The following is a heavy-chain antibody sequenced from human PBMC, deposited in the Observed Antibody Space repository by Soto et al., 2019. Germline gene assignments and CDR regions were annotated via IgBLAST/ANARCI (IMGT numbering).Heavy chain of an antibody. J-gene: IGHJ5*01. CDR3: ANAAYSTSWYDF. V-gene: IGHV1-46*01. D-gene: IGHD6-13*01. CDR1: KYTFTYSQ. CDR2: INPSGGST. Sequence: SEKVSSKSSKYTFTYSQIHGVLHTTGQGLEWMGLINPSGGSTSYPQKFQGRVTLTRDTSTSTVYMELSSLRSEDTAVYYCANAAYSTSWYDFSGQGTLVTVSS.